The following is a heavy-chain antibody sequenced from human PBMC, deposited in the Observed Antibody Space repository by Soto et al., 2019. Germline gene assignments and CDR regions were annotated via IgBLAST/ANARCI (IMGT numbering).Heavy chain of an antibody. CDR2: IYYSGST. CDR1: GGSISSYY. J-gene: IGHJ6*02. V-gene: IGHV4-59*12. Sequence: QVQLQESGPGLVKPSETLSLTCTVSGGSISSYYWSWIRQPPGKGLEWIGYIYYSGSTNYHPSLKSRVTISVDTSKNQFSLKLSSVTAADTAVYYCARDGEPYYYGMDVWGQGTTVTVSS. CDR3: ARDGEPYYYGMDV. D-gene: IGHD3-10*01.